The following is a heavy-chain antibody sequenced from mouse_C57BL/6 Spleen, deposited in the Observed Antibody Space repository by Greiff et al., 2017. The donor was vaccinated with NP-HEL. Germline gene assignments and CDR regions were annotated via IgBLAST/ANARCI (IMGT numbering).Heavy chain of an antibody. CDR2: IHPSDSDT. CDR1: GYTFTSYW. CDR3: AIGLLLRSSTGGFAY. Sequence: QVQLQQPGAELVKPGASVKVSCKASGYTFTSYWMHWVKQRPGQGLEWIGRIHPSDSDTNYNQKFKGKATLTVDKSSSTAYMQLSSLTSEDSAVYYCAIGLLLRSSTGGFAYWGQGTLVTVSA. J-gene: IGHJ3*01. D-gene: IGHD1-1*01. V-gene: IGHV1-74*01.